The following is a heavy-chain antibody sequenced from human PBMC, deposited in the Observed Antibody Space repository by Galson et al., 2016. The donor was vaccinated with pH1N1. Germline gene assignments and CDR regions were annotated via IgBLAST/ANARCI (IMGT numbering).Heavy chain of an antibody. CDR1: GFSLRSNGVG. D-gene: IGHD3-3*01. CDR2: IYWTDDK. Sequence: PALVKPTQTLTLTCTFSGFSLRSNGVGVGWIRQPPGKALEWLVIYWTDDKRYSPSLKSRLTITKDTSKNQVDLTMTNMDPVDTATYYCAHSVGTRVFGVVTNFNWFDPWGQGTLVTVSS. V-gene: IGHV2-5*01. CDR3: AHSVGTRVFGVVTNFNWFDP. J-gene: IGHJ5*02.